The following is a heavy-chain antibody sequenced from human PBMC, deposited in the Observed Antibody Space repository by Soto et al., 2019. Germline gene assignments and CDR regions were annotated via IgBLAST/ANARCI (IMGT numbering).Heavy chain of an antibody. V-gene: IGHV1-2*02. CDR2: INPNSGGT. J-gene: IGHJ4*02. CDR3: ARDKLSPVSPVVVVAATLDY. CDR1: GYTFTGYY. Sequence: QVQLVQSGAEVKKPGASVKVSCKASGYTFTGYYMHWVRQAPGQGLEWMVWINPNSGGTNYAQKFQGRVTMTRDTSISTAYMELSRLRSEDTAVYYCARDKLSPVSPVVVVAATLDYWGQGTLGTVSS. D-gene: IGHD2-15*01.